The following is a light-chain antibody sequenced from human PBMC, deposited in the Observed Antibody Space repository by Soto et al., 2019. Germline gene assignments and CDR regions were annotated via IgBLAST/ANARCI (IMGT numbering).Light chain of an antibody. CDR2: DAS. Sequence: EIVLTQPPATLSLSPGERATLSCRASESVGNYLAWYQQKPGLAPRLLIYDASKRATGIPARFSASGSGTDFTLTISSLEPEDFAVYYCQHHSNWPLTFGPGTEVDIK. V-gene: IGKV3-11*01. CDR1: ESVGNY. J-gene: IGKJ3*01. CDR3: QHHSNWPLT.